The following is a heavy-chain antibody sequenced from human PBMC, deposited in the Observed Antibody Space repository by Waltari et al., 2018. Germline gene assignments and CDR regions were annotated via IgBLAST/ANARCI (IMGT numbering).Heavy chain of an antibody. D-gene: IGHD3-16*02. J-gene: IGHJ4*02. CDR3: AGGIYDYVWGSYRYSGGEFDY. CDR2: IYYSGST. Sequence: QLQLQESGPGLVKPSETMSLTCTVSGGSISSSSYYWGWIRQPPGKGLEGFGSIYYSGSTYYNPAPKRRVNNSGDTSKNQFSLKLRSVTAADTAVYYRAGGIYDYVWGSYRYSGGEFDYWGQGTLVTGSS. V-gene: IGHV4-39*01. CDR1: GGSISSSSYY.